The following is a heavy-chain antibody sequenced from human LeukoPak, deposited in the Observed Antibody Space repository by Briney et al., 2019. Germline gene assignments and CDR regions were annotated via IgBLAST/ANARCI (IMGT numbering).Heavy chain of an antibody. CDR1: GFTFSNAW. CDR2: IKSKTDGGTT. J-gene: IGHJ4*02. V-gene: IGHV3-15*01. Sequence: GGSLRLSCAASGFTFSNAWMSWVRQAPGKGLECVGRIKSKTDGGTTDYAAPVKGRFTISRNDSKNTLYLQMNSLKTEDTAAYYCTIDLVTTWVDYWGQGTLVTVSS. D-gene: IGHD4-11*01. CDR3: TIDLVTTWVDY.